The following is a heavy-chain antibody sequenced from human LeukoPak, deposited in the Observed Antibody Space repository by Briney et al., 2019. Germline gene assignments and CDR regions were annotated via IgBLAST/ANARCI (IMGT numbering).Heavy chain of an antibody. CDR1: GYTFTSYG. CDR2: ISAYNGNT. J-gene: IGHJ4*02. CDR3: ARGADCSSTSCLTYYFDY. Sequence: WASVKVSRKASGYTFTSYGISWVRQAPGQGLEWMGWISAYNGNTNYAQKLQGRVTMTTDTSTSTAYMELRSLRSEDTAVYYCARGADCSSTSCLTYYFDYWGQGTLVTVSS. V-gene: IGHV1-18*01. D-gene: IGHD2-2*01.